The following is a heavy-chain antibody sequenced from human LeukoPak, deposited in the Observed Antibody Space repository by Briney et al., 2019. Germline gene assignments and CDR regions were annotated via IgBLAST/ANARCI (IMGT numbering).Heavy chain of an antibody. J-gene: IGHJ4*02. CDR2: ISGSGGST. CDR3: AKMLFDYYDSSGITYYFDY. Sequence: QPVGSLRLSCAASGFGFSRGAMSWVRQGPGKGLEWVSAISGSGGSTYYADSVKGRFTISRDNSKNTLYLQMNSLRAEDTAVYYCAKMLFDYYDSSGITYYFDYWGQGTLVTVSS. V-gene: IGHV3-23*01. D-gene: IGHD3-22*01. CDR1: GFGFSRGA.